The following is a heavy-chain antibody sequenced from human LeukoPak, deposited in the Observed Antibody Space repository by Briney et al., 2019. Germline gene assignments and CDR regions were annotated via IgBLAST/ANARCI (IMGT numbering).Heavy chain of an antibody. V-gene: IGHV3-21*01. CDR3: ARGGGNFDY. CDR2: ISSTSTYI. D-gene: IGHD2-15*01. J-gene: IGHJ4*02. CDR1: EFTFSSYT. Sequence: GGSLRLSCAASEFTFSSYTINWVRQAPGKGLEWVSSISSTSTYISYADSVKGRFTISRDNAKNSLYLQMNSLRAEDTAVYYCARGGGNFDYWGQGTLATVSS.